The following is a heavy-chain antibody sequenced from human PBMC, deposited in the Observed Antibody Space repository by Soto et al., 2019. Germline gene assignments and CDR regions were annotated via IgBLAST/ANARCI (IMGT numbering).Heavy chain of an antibody. CDR3: TPFPWAAAHKPFPDYYYYGVDV. D-gene: IGHD6-13*01. CDR1: GFTFSSYA. V-gene: IGHV3-23*01. CDR2: ISDTGGST. Sequence: EVQVLESGGGLVQPGGSLRLSCAASGFTFSSYAMSWVRQAPGTGLEWVSGISDTGGSTYYADSVKGRFTISRDNSKNTLFLQMDSLRAEDTAVYYCTPFPWAAAHKPFPDYYYYGVDVWGQGTAVTVSS. J-gene: IGHJ6*02.